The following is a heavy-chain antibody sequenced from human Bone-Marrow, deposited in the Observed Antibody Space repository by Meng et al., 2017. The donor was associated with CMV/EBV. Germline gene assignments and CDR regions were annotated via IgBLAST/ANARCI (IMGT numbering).Heavy chain of an antibody. Sequence: YNWNWARQAPGKGLEWVSSISSSSNYIYYADSVKGRFTISRDNAKNSLYLQMNSLRAEDTAVYYCARVGPDIVVVPAAIGGYYFDYWGQGTLVTVSS. CDR1: YN. V-gene: IGHV3-21*01. J-gene: IGHJ4*02. D-gene: IGHD2-2*01. CDR2: ISSSSNYI. CDR3: ARVGPDIVVVPAAIGGYYFDY.